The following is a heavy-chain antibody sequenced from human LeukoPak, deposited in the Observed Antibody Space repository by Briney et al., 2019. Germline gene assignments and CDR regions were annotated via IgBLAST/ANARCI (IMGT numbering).Heavy chain of an antibody. J-gene: IGHJ4*02. CDR2: INHSGST. CDR3: ARRLTRGIAVAGPHYYFDY. Sequence: SETLSLTCAVYGGSFSGYYWSWIRQPPGKGLKWIGEINHSGSTNYNPSLKSRVTISVDTSKNQFSLKLSSVTAADTAVYYCARRLTRGIAVAGPHYYFDYWGQGTLVTVSS. V-gene: IGHV4-34*01. D-gene: IGHD6-19*01. CDR1: GGSFSGYY.